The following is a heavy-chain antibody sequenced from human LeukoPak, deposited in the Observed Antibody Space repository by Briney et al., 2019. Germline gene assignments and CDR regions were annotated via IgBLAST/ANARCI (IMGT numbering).Heavy chain of an antibody. D-gene: IGHD5-12*01. CDR2: IIPIFGTA. Sequence: SVKVSCKASGGTFSSYAISWVRQAPGQGLEWIGGIIPIFGTANYAQKFQGRVTITADESTSTAYMELSSLRSEDTAVYYCARVSEVGYSGYDPPSQYYFDYWGQGTLVTVSS. J-gene: IGHJ4*02. CDR1: GGTFSSYA. CDR3: ARVSEVGYSGYDPPSQYYFDY. V-gene: IGHV1-69*13.